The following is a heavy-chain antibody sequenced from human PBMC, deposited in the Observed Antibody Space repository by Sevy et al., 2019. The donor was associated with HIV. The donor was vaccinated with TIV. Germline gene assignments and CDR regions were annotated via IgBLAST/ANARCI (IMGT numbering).Heavy chain of an antibody. CDR1: GYTFSSYG. D-gene: IGHD6-13*01. J-gene: IGHJ4*02. Sequence: ASVKVSCKASGYTFSSYGISWVRQAPGQGLEWMGWINTYDGNTKYAQKVQGRVALTTDTSTGTAYMEVGSLRSDYTAVYYCAKGAHPQRSNSWYDYWGQGTLVTVSS. V-gene: IGHV1-18*01. CDR3: AKGAHPQRSNSWYDY. CDR2: INTYDGNT.